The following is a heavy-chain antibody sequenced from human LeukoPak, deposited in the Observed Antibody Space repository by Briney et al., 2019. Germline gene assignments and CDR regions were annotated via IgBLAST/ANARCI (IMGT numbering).Heavy chain of an antibody. Sequence: GGSLRLSCAASGFTFSSYAMSWVRQAPGKGLEWVSAISGSCGSTYYADSVKGRFTISRDNSKNTLYLQMNSLTAEDTAVYSCAKYWAAIDAFDIWGKGTMVTVSS. CDR3: AKYWAAIDAFDI. J-gene: IGHJ3*02. CDR1: GFTFSSYA. V-gene: IGHV3-23*01. CDR2: ISGSCGST. D-gene: IGHD2-15*01.